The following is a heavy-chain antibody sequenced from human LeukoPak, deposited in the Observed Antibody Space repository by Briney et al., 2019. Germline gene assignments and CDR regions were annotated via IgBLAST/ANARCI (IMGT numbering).Heavy chain of an antibody. CDR1: GFTFSSYW. D-gene: IGHD2-21*01. J-gene: IGHJ6*03. CDR2: INSDGSST. Sequence: GGSLRLSCAASGFTFSSYWMHWVRQAPGKGLVWVSRINSDGSSTIYANSVKGRFTISRDNAKNTLYLEMNSLRAEDTAVYYCARAGGAWGGDYYYYYYYMDVWGKGTTVTVSS. V-gene: IGHV3-74*01. CDR3: ARAGGAWGGDYYYYYYYMDV.